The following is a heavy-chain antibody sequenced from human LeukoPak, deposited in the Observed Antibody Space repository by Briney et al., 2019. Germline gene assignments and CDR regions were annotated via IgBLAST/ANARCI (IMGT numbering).Heavy chain of an antibody. D-gene: IGHD1-7*01. Sequence: ASVKVSCTVSGYTLTELSMHWVRQAPGKGLEWMGGFDPEDGETIYAQKFQGRVTMTEDTSTGTAYMELSSLRSEDTAVYYCATTGRNWNYDYDWFDPWGQGTLVTVSS. CDR3: ATTGRNWNYDYDWFDP. J-gene: IGHJ5*02. V-gene: IGHV1-24*01. CDR2: FDPEDGET. CDR1: GYTLTELS.